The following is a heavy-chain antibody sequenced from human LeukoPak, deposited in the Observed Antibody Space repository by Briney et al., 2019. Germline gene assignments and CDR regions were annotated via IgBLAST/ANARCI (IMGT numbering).Heavy chain of an antibody. Sequence: GGSLRLSCAASGFTFDDYAMHWVRQAPGKGLEWVSGISWNSGSIGYADSVKGRFTISRDNAKNSLYLQMNSLRAEDTAVYYCAPGGFGWGQGTLVTVSS. CDR2: ISWNSGSI. CDR3: APGGFG. J-gene: IGHJ4*02. D-gene: IGHD3-16*01. CDR1: GFTFDDYA. V-gene: IGHV3-9*01.